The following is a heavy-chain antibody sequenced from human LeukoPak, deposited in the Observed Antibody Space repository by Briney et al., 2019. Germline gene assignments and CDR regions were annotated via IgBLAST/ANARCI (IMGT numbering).Heavy chain of an antibody. J-gene: IGHJ5*02. CDR2: ISSSGSTI. CDR3: ARGNDWRVLWFDP. D-gene: IGHD3-9*01. CDR1: GFTFSSYE. V-gene: IGHV3-48*03. Sequence: PGGSLRLSCAASGFTFSSYEMNWVRQAPGKGLEWVSYISSSGSTIYYADSVKGRFTISRDNAKNSLYLQMNSLRAEDTAVYYCARGNDWRVLWFDPWGQGTLVTVSS.